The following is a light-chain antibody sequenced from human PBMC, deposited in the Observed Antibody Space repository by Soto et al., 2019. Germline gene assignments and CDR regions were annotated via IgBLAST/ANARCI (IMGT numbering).Light chain of an antibody. J-gene: IGLJ1*01. Sequence: QSLLTHSPSASGTPGQRVTVSCSGSSSNIASNTVNWYQQLPGTAPKLLIYSNDQRPSGVPDRFSASKSGTSASLAISGLQSEDEADYYCASWDDSLNGHVFGTGTKVTVL. V-gene: IGLV1-44*01. CDR3: ASWDDSLNGHV. CDR1: SSNIASNT. CDR2: SND.